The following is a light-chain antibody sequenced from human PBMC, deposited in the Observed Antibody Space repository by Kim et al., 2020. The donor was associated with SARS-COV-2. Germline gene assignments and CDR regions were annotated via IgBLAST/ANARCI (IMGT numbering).Light chain of an antibody. J-gene: IGKJ1*01. CDR1: QSISTY. CDR2: AAS. Sequence: DIQMTQSPSSLSASVGDRVTITCRASQSISTYLNWYQQKPGKAPKLLIYAASSLQSGVPSRFSGSASGTDFTLTITSLQPEDFATYYCQQSYSRWTFGQGTKVEIK. CDR3: QQSYSRWT. V-gene: IGKV1-39*01.